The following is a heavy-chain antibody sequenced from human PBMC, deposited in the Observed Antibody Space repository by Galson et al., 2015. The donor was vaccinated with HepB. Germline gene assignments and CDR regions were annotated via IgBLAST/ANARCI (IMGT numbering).Heavy chain of an antibody. J-gene: IGHJ4*02. CDR1: GYTFTNYP. D-gene: IGHD1-14*01. CDR2: IHTATNDT. Sequence: SVKVSCKASGYTFTNYPIHWVRRAPGQGLEWVGWIHTATNDTGFSQKFQGRVSIARDTSATIGYMELTSLTFDDTAIYYCARAGDYLDFWGQGTLVTVAS. CDR3: ARAGDYLDF. V-gene: IGHV1-3*04.